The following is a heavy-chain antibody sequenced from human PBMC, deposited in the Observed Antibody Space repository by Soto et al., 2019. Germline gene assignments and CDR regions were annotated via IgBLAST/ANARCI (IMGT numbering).Heavy chain of an antibody. Sequence: SETLSLTCTVSGGAVSSGTYYWSWIRQPPGKGLEWIGHIYFTGSTSYNPSLKSRVTMSLDTSRNQFSLKLSSVTAADTAVYYCTRGPPRVQWFDPWGLGTLVTVSS. CDR3: TRGPPRVQWFDP. V-gene: IGHV4-61*01. CDR2: IYFTGST. CDR1: GGAVSSGTYY. J-gene: IGHJ5*02.